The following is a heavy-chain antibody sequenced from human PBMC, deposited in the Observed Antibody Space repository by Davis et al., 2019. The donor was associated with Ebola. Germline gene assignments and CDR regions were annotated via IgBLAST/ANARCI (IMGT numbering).Heavy chain of an antibody. CDR1: GFTFSSYA. CDR2: ISGSFGST. V-gene: IGHV3-23*01. D-gene: IGHD2/OR15-2a*01. J-gene: IGHJ4*02. Sequence: GESLKISCAASGFTFSSYAMSWVRQAPGKGLEWVSAISGSFGSTYYADSVKGRFTISRDNSKNTAYLQMNSLKTEDTAVYYCTSTTNLIDYWGQGTLVTVSS. CDR3: TSTTNLIDY.